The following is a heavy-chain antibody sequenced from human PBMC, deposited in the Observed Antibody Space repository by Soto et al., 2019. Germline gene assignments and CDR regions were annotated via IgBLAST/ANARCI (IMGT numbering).Heavy chain of an antibody. J-gene: IGHJ4*02. CDR1: GFTFGDYA. D-gene: IGHD3-10*01. CDR3: AKDPPPKYYYGSGSYFGADY. CDR2: ISGSGGST. V-gene: IGHV3-23*01. Sequence: GGSLRLSCTASGFTFGDYAMSWVRQAPGKGLEWVSAISGSGGSTYYADSVKGRFTISRDNSKNTLYLQMNSLRAEDTAVYYCAKDPPPKYYYGSGSYFGADYWGQGTLVTVS.